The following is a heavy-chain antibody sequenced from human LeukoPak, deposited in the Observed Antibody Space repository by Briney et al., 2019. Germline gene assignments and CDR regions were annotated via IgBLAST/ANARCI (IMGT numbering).Heavy chain of an antibody. Sequence: ASVKVSCKASGYTFTGYYMHWVRQAPGQGLEWMGGIIPIFGTANYAQKFQGRVTITADESTSTAYMELSSLRSEDTAVYYCARGDPVQLERRAHDAFDIWGQGTMVTVSS. J-gene: IGHJ3*02. D-gene: IGHD1-1*01. V-gene: IGHV1-69*13. CDR3: ARGDPVQLERRAHDAFDI. CDR1: GYTFTGYY. CDR2: IIPIFGTA.